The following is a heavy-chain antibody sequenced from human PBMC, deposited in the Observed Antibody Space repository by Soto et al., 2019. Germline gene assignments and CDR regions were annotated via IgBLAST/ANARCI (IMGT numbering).Heavy chain of an antibody. CDR1: GGSITGYY. Sequence: SDTLSLTCSVSGGSITGYYCSWIRQPPGKGLEWIGYIYYSGRTNYNPSLKSRVTISVDTSKNQFSLKLSSVTAADTAVYYCARAMTTVTTIDYWGQGTLVTVSS. V-gene: IGHV4-59*01. D-gene: IGHD4-17*01. CDR3: ARAMTTVTTIDY. J-gene: IGHJ4*02. CDR2: IYYSGRT.